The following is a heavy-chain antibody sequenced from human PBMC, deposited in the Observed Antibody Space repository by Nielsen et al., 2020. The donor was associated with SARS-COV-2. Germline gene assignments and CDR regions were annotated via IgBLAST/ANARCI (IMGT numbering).Heavy chain of an antibody. CDR3: ARSGITMVRGVITRGWFDP. CDR1: GYSFTSYW. CDR2: IYPGDSDT. V-gene: IGHV5-51*01. Sequence: KASCKGSGYSFTSYWIGWVRQMPGKGLEWMGIIYPGDSDTRYSPSFQGQVTISADKSISTAYLQWSSLKASDTAMYYCARSGITMVRGVITRGWFDPWGQGTLVTVSS. J-gene: IGHJ5*02. D-gene: IGHD3-10*01.